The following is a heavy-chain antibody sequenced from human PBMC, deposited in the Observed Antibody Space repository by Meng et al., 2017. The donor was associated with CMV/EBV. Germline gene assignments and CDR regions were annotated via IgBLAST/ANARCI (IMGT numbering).Heavy chain of an antibody. V-gene: IGHV4-34*01. J-gene: IGHJ6*02. CDR1: GPGGSTRNYY. CDR3: ARSSHCNTFSCSLFRADYYYGVDV. CDR2: INHDGTK. D-gene: IGHD2/OR15-2a*01. Sequence: SETLSLTCAVYGPGGSTRNYYWTWIRQLPGKGLEWIGQINHDGTKNYHPSLKSRVSISVDTSQNQSSLTLTSVTAADAAVYYCARSSHCNTFSCSLFRADYYYGVDVWGQGTAVTVSS.